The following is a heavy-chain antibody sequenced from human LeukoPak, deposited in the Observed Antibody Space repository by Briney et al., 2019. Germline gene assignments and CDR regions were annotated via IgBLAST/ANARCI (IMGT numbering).Heavy chain of an antibody. Sequence: SETLSLTCTVSGGSISNYSWSWIRQPAGKGLEWIGRIYASGDTNYNPSLKSRLSMSLDTSKNQFSLKLTSVTAADTAVYYCARLTTVVTPNAFDIWGQGTMVTVSS. D-gene: IGHD4-23*01. CDR3: ARLTTVVTPNAFDI. CDR1: GGSISNYS. CDR2: IYASGDT. V-gene: IGHV4-4*07. J-gene: IGHJ3*02.